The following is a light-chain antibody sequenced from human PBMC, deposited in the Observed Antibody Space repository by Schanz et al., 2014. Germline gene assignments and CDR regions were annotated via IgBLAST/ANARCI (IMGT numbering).Light chain of an antibody. Sequence: IQMTQSPSSLSASVGDRVTIACRASQGISSALAWYQQKPGKAPKLLIYDASSLETGVPLRFSGSGSGTDFTLTISSLQPDDFATYYCQQFNNYPQITFGGGTKVEIK. CDR2: DAS. CDR1: QGISSA. V-gene: IGKV1D-13*01. CDR3: QQFNNYPQIT. J-gene: IGKJ4*01.